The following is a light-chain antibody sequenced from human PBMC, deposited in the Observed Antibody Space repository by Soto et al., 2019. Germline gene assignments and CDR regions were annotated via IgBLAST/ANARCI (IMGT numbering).Light chain of an antibody. CDR1: QNIFTW. J-gene: IGKJ2*03. V-gene: IGKV1-5*03. Sequence: DIQMTQSPSTLSASLGDRVTITCRASQNIFTWLAWYQKKPGKAPTLLIYKSSNLQSGVPSRFSGSGSGTEFTLTIASLQPDEFATYYCQQYSSYYSFGQGTKLEIK. CDR2: KSS. CDR3: QQYSSYYS.